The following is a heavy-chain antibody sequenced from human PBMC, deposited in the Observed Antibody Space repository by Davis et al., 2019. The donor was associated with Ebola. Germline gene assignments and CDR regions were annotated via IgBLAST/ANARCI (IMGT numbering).Heavy chain of an antibody. J-gene: IGHJ4*02. V-gene: IGHV3-53*05. Sequence: GESLKISCAASGFTVSSKYMSWVRQAPGKGLEWVSVIYDHSTAYADSVRGRFIISRDKSNNTLYLEMNSLRVDDTAVYYCATTQWLREFDNWGQGTLVTVSS. CDR1: GFTVSSKY. CDR2: IYDHST. CDR3: ATTQWLREFDN. D-gene: IGHD6-19*01.